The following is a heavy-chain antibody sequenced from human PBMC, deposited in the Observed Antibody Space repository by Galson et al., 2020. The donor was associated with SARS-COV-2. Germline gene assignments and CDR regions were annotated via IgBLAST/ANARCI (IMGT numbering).Heavy chain of an antibody. D-gene: IGHD3-3*01. CDR3: ARTSGYRVLYYFDY. Sequence: ASVKVSCKASGYTFTSYGISWVRQAPGQGLEWMGWISAYNGNTNYAQKLQGRVTMTTDTSTSTAYMELRSLRSDDTAVYYCARTSGYRVLYYFDYWGQGTLVTVSS. V-gene: IGHV1-18*01. CDR2: ISAYNGNT. J-gene: IGHJ4*02. CDR1: GYTFTSYG.